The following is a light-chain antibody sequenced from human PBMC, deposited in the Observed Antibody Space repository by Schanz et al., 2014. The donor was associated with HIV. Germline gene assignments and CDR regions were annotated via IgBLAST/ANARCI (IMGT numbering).Light chain of an antibody. CDR3: TSYTTNRTVA. V-gene: IGLV2-14*03. Sequence: QSVLTQPASVSGSPGQSITISCSGTSSDIGAFDYASWYQQYPGKAPKLIVYGVSDRPSGRSYRFSGSKSANTASLTISGLQPDDEADYYCTSYTTNRTVAFGGGTKLTVL. CDR2: GVS. CDR1: SSDIGAFDY. J-gene: IGLJ2*01.